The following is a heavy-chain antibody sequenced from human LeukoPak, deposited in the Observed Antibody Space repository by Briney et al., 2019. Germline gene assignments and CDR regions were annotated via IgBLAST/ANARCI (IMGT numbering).Heavy chain of an antibody. D-gene: IGHD2-15*01. J-gene: IGHJ6*02. CDR1: GYTFTGYY. CDR3: ARDQGSGDYYYYGMDV. CDR2: INPSGGST. V-gene: IGHV1-46*01. Sequence: ASVKVSCKASGYTFTGYYMHWVRQAPGQGLEWMGIINPSGGSTSYAQKFQGRVTMTRDTSTSTVYMELSSLRSEDTAVYYCARDQGSGDYYYYGMDVWGQGTTVTVSS.